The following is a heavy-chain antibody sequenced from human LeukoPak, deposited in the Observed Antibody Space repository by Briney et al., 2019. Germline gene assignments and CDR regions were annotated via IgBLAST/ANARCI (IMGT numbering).Heavy chain of an antibody. CDR1: GGSISGYY. J-gene: IGHJ3*02. CDR2: IYYSGST. D-gene: IGHD5-24*01. CDR3: ARCPRRSGAFDI. Sequence: SETLSLTCTVSGGSISGYYWSWIRQPPGKGLEWIGYIYYSGSTNYNPSLKSRVTISVDTSKNQFSLKLSSVTAADTAVYYCARCPRRSGAFDIWGQGTMVTVSS. V-gene: IGHV4-59*01.